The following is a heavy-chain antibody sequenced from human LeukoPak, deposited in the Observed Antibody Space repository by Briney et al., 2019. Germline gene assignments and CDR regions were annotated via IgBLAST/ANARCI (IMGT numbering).Heavy chain of an antibody. Sequence: ASVKLSCTASGYIFTTYFMHWLRQAPGQGPEWMGIINPRGGSTDYAQKFQDRITMTSDTSTSTVYMELKSLTSEDTAVYFCARVGTTGATADNWGQGTLVTVSS. V-gene: IGHV1-46*01. J-gene: IGHJ4*02. CDR3: ARVGTTGATADN. CDR2: INPRGGST. CDR1: GYIFTTYF. D-gene: IGHD4-11*01.